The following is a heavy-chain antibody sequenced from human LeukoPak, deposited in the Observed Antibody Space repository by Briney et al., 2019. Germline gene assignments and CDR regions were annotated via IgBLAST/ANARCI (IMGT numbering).Heavy chain of an antibody. CDR1: GFSFSNYG. CDR2: IRYDGSNL. CDR3: AKGAPNLPDY. D-gene: IGHD5/OR15-5a*01. J-gene: IGHJ4*02. V-gene: IGHV3-30*02. Sequence: GGSLRLSCAASGFSFSNYGVHWVRQAPGKGLEWVSFIRYDGSNLYYADSVKGRFTISRDNSKSTLYLQMNSLRAEDTAIYYCAKGAPNLPDYWGQGTLVTVSS.